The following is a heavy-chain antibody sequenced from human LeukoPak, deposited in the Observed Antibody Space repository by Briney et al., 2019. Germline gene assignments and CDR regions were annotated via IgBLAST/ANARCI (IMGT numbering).Heavy chain of an antibody. J-gene: IGHJ4*02. V-gene: IGHV1-46*01. CDR1: GYTFTSYY. D-gene: IGHD1-26*01. CDR3: ARDIGPSLSEGATYTDY. CDR2: INPRGGST. Sequence: ASVKVSCKASGYTFTSYYMHWVRQAPGQGLEWMGIINPRGGSTNYAQKFQGRVTMTRDMSTSTVYMELRSLRSEDTAVYYCARDIGPSLSEGATYTDYWGQGTLVTVSS.